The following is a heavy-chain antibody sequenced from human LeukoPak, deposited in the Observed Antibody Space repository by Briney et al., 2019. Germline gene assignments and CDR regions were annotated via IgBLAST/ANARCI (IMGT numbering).Heavy chain of an antibody. CDR1: GGSISDYY. CDR2: ISYSGNT. D-gene: IGHD5-24*01. V-gene: IGHV4-59*01. CDR3: ATGMRDGYNNYYFDY. J-gene: IGHJ4*02. Sequence: SETLSLTCTVSGGSISDYYWSWIRQPPGKGLEWIGYISYSGNTNYNPSLKSRVTISVDMSKNQFSLKLRSVTAADTAVYYCATGMRDGYNNYYFDYWGQGTLVTVSS.